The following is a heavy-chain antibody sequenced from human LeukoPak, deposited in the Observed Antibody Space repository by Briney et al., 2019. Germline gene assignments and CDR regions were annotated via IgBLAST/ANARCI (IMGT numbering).Heavy chain of an antibody. CDR1: GGTFSRYA. CDR3: ARAYCSGGSCYSNWFDP. Sequence: ASVKVSCKASGGTFSRYAMSWVRQAPGQGLEWMGWINPNSGGTNYAQKFQGRVTMTRDTSISTAYMELSRLRSDDTAVYYCARAYCSGGSCYSNWFDPWGQGTLVTVSS. J-gene: IGHJ5*02. V-gene: IGHV1-2*02. CDR2: INPNSGGT. D-gene: IGHD2-15*01.